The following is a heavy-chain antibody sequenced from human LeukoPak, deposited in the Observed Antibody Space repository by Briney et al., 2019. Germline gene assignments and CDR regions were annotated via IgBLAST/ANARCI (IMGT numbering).Heavy chain of an antibody. J-gene: IGHJ4*02. CDR2: IYHSGST. Sequence: PSVTLSLTCAVSGYSISSGYYWGWIRQPPGKGLEWIGSIYHSGSTYYNPSLKSRVTISVDTSRNQFSLKLSSVTAADTAVYYCARVVPAATYYFDYWGQGTLVTVSS. D-gene: IGHD2-2*01. CDR3: ARVVPAATYYFDY. CDR1: GYSISSGYY. V-gene: IGHV4-38-2*01.